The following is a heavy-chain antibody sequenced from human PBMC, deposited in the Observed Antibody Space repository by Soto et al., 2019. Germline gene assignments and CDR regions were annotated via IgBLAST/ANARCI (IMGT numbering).Heavy chain of an antibody. J-gene: IGHJ4*02. V-gene: IGHV3-23*01. D-gene: IGHD3-9*01. Sequence: PGGSLRLSCAASGFTFSSYAMSWVRQAPGKGLEWVSAISGSGGSTYYADSVKGRFTISRDNSKNTLYLQMNSLRAEDTAVYYCAKEAXILTGYSGGYFDYWGQGTLVTVSS. CDR1: GFTFSSYA. CDR2: ISGSGGST. CDR3: AKEAXILTGYSGGYFDY.